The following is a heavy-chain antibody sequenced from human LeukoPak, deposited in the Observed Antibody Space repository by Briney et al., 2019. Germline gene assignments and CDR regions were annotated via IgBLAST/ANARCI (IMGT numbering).Heavy chain of an antibody. Sequence: PGGSLRLSCAASGFTFSSYAMHWVRQTPGKGLEYVSAISTNGGGTYYANSVKGRFTISRDNSKNTLYLQMGSLRAEDMAVYFCASGRYGFGYWGQGTLVTVSS. CDR2: ISTNGGGT. V-gene: IGHV3-64*01. CDR1: GFTFSSYA. D-gene: IGHD5-18*01. CDR3: ASGRYGFGY. J-gene: IGHJ4*02.